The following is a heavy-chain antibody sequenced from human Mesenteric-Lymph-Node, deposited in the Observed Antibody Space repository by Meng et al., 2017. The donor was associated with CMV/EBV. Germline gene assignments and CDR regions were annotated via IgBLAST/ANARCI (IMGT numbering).Heavy chain of an antibody. CDR1: GASITNYY. CDR2: SYYSGST. Sequence: SETLSLTCTVSGASITNYYWSWIRQPPGRGLEWIGYSYYSGSTNYNPSLESRVTMSVDTSKSQFTLKLSSVTAADTAVYYCARAESYYFDYWGQGTLVTVSS. V-gene: IGHV4-59*12. J-gene: IGHJ4*02. CDR3: ARAESYYFDY.